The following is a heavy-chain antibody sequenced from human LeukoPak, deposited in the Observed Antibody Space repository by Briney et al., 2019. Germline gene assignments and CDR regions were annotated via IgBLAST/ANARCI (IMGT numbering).Heavy chain of an antibody. D-gene: IGHD6-19*01. CDR3: ARDAQWLDFDY. CDR2: ISGSSYHI. Sequence: GGSLRLSCAASGFTFSTCSMKWVRQAPGKALEWVSSISGSSYHIYYADSVKGRFTISRDNSKNTLYLQMNSLRAEDTAVYYCARDAQWLDFDYWGQGTLVTVSS. V-gene: IGHV3-21*01. J-gene: IGHJ4*02. CDR1: GFTFSTCS.